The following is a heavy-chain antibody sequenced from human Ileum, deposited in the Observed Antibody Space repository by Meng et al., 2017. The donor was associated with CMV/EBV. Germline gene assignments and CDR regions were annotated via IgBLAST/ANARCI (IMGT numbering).Heavy chain of an antibody. CDR1: GFSRSTRGEG. J-gene: IGHJ6*02. CDR2: LYWNDDK. V-gene: IGHV2-5*01. D-gene: IGHD6-19*01. CDR3: AHTRQIGSSGWGGIWDYYYYGMDV. Sequence: SGPTLANPAPTHTLTCTFTGFSRSTRGEGLGWIRQPTGKALEWLALLYWNDDKRYSPSLKSRLTITKDTSKNQVVLTMTNMDPVDTATYYCAHTRQIGSSGWGGIWDYYYYGMDVWGQGTTVTVSS.